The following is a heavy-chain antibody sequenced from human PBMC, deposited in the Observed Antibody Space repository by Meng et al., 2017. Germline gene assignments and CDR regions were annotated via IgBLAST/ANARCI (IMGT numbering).Heavy chain of an antibody. J-gene: IGHJ4*02. CDR2: INPKSGDT. V-gene: IGHV1-2*06. CDR3: ARDEDISAAGKLFGDY. CDR1: GYTFPDYW. D-gene: IGHD6-13*01. Sequence: QVQLVQSGAEVKKPGAPVKVSCKASGYTFPDYWLHWVRRAPGQGLEWMGRINPKSGDTHYAQMFQGRVTMTGDTSISTAYMELSGLRSDDTAMYYCARDEDISAAGKLFGDYWGQGTLVTVSS.